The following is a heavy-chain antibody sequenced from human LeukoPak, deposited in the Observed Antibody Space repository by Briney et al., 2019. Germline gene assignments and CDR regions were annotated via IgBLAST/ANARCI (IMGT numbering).Heavy chain of an antibody. D-gene: IGHD2-2*01. V-gene: IGHV4-30-2*01. J-gene: IGHJ4*02. CDR3: ARARYCSSTSCYGTFDY. CDR2: IYHSGST. Sequence: SQTLSLTCAVSGGSISNGGYSWSWIRQPPGKGLEWIGYIYHSGSTYYNPSLKSRVTISVDRSKNQFSLKLSSVTAADTAVYYCARARYCSSTSCYGTFDYWGQGTLVTVSS. CDR1: GGSISNGGYS.